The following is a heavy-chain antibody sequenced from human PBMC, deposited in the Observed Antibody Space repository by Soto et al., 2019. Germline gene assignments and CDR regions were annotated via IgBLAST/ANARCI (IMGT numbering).Heavy chain of an antibody. D-gene: IGHD3-9*01. Sequence: QVQLVQSGAEVKKPGASVKVSCKASGYTFTSYAMHWVRQAPGQRLEWMGWINAGNGNTKYSQKFQGRVTITRDTSASTAYMELSSLRSEDTAVYYCARDRGELRCFDWLLGGDYWGQGTLVTVSS. CDR1: GYTFTSYA. J-gene: IGHJ4*02. V-gene: IGHV1-3*01. CDR3: ARDRGELRCFDWLLGGDY. CDR2: INAGNGNT.